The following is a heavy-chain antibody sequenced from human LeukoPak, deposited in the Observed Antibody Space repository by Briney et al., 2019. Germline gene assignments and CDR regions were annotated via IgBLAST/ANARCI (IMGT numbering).Heavy chain of an antibody. CDR3: ARDRGTGERDY. V-gene: IGHV4-59*01. CDR1: GGSISSYY. Sequence: NSSETLSLTCSVSGGSISSYYWSWIRQPPGKGLEWIGYIYYSGSTNYNPSLKSRVTISVDTSKNQFSLKLSSVTAADTAVYYCARDRGTGERDYWGQGTLVTVSS. J-gene: IGHJ4*02. D-gene: IGHD7-27*01. CDR2: IYYSGST.